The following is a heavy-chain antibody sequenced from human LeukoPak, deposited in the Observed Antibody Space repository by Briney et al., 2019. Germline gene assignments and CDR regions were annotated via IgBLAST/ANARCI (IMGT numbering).Heavy chain of an antibody. CDR3: ARHIIVGPTDYFDY. CDR1: GGSISSGDYY. J-gene: IGHJ4*02. D-gene: IGHD1-26*01. Sequence: SETLSLTCTVSGGSISSGDYYWSWIRQPPGKGLEWIGYIYYSGSTYYNPSLKSRVTMSVDTSKNQFSLKLSSVTAADTAVYYCARHIIVGPTDYFDYWGQGTLVTVSS. CDR2: IYYSGST. V-gene: IGHV4-30-4*08.